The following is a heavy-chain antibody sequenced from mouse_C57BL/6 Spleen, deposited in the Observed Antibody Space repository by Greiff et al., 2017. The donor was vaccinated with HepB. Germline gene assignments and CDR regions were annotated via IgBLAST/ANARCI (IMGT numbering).Heavy chain of an antibody. Sequence: QVQLQQSGPELVKPGASVKISCKASGYAFSSSWMNWVKQRPGKGLEWIGRIYPGDGGTNYNGKFKGKATLTADKSSSTAYMQLSSLTSEDSAVYFGAREGIYYYGSSYYWYFDVWGTGTTVTVSS. CDR3: AREGIYYYGSSYYWYFDV. D-gene: IGHD1-1*01. J-gene: IGHJ1*03. CDR1: GYAFSSSW. V-gene: IGHV1-82*01. CDR2: IYPGDGGT.